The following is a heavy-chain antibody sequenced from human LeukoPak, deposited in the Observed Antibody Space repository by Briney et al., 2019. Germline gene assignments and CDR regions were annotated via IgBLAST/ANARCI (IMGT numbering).Heavy chain of an antibody. J-gene: IGHJ6*02. CDR3: AREYIVVVPAAIKSDGMDV. CDR2: IYSGGST. D-gene: IGHD2-2*02. Sequence: GGSLRLSCAASGFTVSSNYMSWVRQAPGKGLEWVSMIYSGGSTYYADSVKGRFTISRDNSKNTLYLQMNSLRAEDTAVYYCAREYIVVVPAAIKSDGMDVWGQGTTVTVSS. V-gene: IGHV3-66*01. CDR1: GFTVSSNY.